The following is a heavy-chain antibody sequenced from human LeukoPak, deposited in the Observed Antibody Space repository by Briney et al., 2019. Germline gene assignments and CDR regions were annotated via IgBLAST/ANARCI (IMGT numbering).Heavy chain of an antibody. CDR2: ISAYNGNT. CDR3: ARKGGSGWFDP. V-gene: IGHV1-18*04. Sequence: ASVKVSCKASGYTFNMYYIHWVRQAPGQGLEWMGWISAYNGNTNYAQKLQGRVTMTTDTSTSTAYMELRSLRSDDTAVYYCARKGGSGWFDPWGQGTLVTVSS. CDR1: GYTFNMYY. J-gene: IGHJ5*02. D-gene: IGHD3-10*01.